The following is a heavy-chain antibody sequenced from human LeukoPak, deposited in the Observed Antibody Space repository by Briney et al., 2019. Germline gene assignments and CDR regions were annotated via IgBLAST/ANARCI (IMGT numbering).Heavy chain of an antibody. V-gene: IGHV3-23*01. D-gene: IGHD3-22*01. CDR2: ISGSGGST. J-gene: IGHJ6*02. CDR1: GFTFSSYA. CDR3: AKDSRYYYDSSGYHIGMDV. Sequence: PRGSLRLSCAASGFTFSSYAMSWVRQAPGKGLEWVSAISGSGGSTYYADSVKGRFTISRANSKNTLYLHMNSLRAEDTAVYYCAKDSRYYYDSSGYHIGMDVWAKGPRSPSP.